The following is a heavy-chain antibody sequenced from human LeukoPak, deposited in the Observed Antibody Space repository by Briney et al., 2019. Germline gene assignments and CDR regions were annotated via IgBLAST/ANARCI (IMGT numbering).Heavy chain of an antibody. D-gene: IGHD3-16*01. Sequence: SETLSLTCTVSGGSISSYYWSWIRQPAGKGLEWIGRIYISGSGSTNYNPSLKSRVTMSVDTSKNQFSLKLSSVTAADTAVYYCARDLGSSTPSGVWGKGTTVTVSS. CDR1: GGSISSYY. CDR3: ARDLGSSTPSGV. CDR2: IYISGSGST. V-gene: IGHV4-4*07. J-gene: IGHJ6*04.